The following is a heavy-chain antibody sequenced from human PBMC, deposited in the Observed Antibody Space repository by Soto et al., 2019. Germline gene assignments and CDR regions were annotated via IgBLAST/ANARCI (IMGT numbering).Heavy chain of an antibody. D-gene: IGHD6-13*01. CDR2: IKSKTDGGTT. V-gene: IGHV3-15*01. J-gene: IGHJ4*02. CDR1: GLTFSNAW. Sequence: SLRLSCAASGLTFSNAWMSWVRQAPGKGLEWVGRIKSKTDGGTTDYAAPVKGRFTISRDDSKNTLYLQMNSLRAEDSAVYYCARSGYSSSWFLFDYWGQGTLVTVSS. CDR3: ARSGYSSSWFLFDY.